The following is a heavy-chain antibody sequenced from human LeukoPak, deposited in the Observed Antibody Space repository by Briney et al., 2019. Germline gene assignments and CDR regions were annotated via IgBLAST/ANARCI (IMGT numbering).Heavy chain of an antibody. CDR1: GDSVSSNSAA. J-gene: IGHJ6*03. D-gene: IGHD2-15*01. V-gene: IGHV6-1*01. CDR3: ARRAQWSPGLDYMDV. CDR2: TYYRSKWYN. Sequence: SQTLSLTCAISGDSVSSNSAAWNWFRQSPSRGLEWLGRTYYRSKWYNDYAVSVRGRITINADTAKNQFSLQLSSVTPEDTAVYYCARRAQWSPGLDYMDVWGKGTTVTVSS.